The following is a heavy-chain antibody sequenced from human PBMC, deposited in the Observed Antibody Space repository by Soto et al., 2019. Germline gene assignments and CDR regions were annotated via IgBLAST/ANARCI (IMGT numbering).Heavy chain of an antibody. Sequence: QVQLVESGGGVVQPGRSLRLSCAASGFTFSSYGMHRVRQAPGKGLEWVAVIWYDGSNKYYADSVKGRFTISRDNSKNTLYLQMNSLRAEDTAVYYCARDLVSPAAGMTFAFDYWGQGTLVTVSS. CDR1: GFTFSSYG. CDR2: IWYDGSNK. D-gene: IGHD6-13*01. V-gene: IGHV3-33*01. CDR3: ARDLVSPAAGMTFAFDY. J-gene: IGHJ4*02.